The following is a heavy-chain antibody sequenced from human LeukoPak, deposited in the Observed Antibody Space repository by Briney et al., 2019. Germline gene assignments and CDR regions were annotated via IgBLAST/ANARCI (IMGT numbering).Heavy chain of an antibody. D-gene: IGHD4-17*01. V-gene: IGHV3-21*01. CDR3: ARGHTAVTRHFDF. Sequence: GGSLRLSCAASGFTFDDYGMSWVRQAPGKGLEWVSIISSGSSAIFSADALKGRFTISRDDAKNLLYLDMNSLRAEDAAVYYCARGHTAVTRHFDFWGQGTLVTVS. CDR1: GFTFDDYG. CDR2: ISSGSSAI. J-gene: IGHJ4*02.